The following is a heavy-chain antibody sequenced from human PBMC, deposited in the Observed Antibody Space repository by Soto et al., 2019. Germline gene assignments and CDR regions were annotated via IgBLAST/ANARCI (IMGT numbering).Heavy chain of an antibody. CDR3: AGGDHWQLVDY. V-gene: IGHV4-59*11. Sequence: SETLSLTCTVSGDSITTRYWSWIRQPPGKGLEWIGYIYNTGDNCNPSLMSRASMSLDTSKNLFSLRLRSVTAADTAVYYCAGGDHWQLVDYWGRGSLVTVSS. CDR2: IYNTGD. D-gene: IGHD6-6*01. J-gene: IGHJ4*02. CDR1: GDSITTRY.